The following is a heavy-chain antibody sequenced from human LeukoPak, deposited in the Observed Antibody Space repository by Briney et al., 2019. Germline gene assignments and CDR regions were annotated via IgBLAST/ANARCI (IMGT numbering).Heavy chain of an antibody. J-gene: IGHJ4*02. CDR3: ARGGDFWSGYFETPFDY. CDR1: GDTFTSYY. V-gene: IGHV1-46*01. D-gene: IGHD3-3*01. CDR2: INPSGGTT. Sequence: ASVKVSCKSSGDTFTSYYMHWVRQAPGQGLEWMGIINPSGGTTTNAQKFQDRVTMTRDTSTSTVYMDLRSLRSEDTAVYYCARGGDFWSGYFETPFDYWGQGTLVTVSS.